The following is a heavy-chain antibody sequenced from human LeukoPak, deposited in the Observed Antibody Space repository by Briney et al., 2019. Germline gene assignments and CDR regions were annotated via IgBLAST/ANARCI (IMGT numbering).Heavy chain of an antibody. CDR1: GGSISSYY. J-gene: IGHJ4*02. CDR3: ARGDGRDGYNFDY. CDR2: IYYSGST. D-gene: IGHD5-24*01. Sequence: SETLSLTCTVSGGSISSYYWSWTRQPPGKGLEWIGYIYYSGSTNYNPSLKSRVTISVDTSKNQFSLKLSSVTAADTAVYYCARGDGRDGYNFDYWGQGTLVTVSS. V-gene: IGHV4-59*01.